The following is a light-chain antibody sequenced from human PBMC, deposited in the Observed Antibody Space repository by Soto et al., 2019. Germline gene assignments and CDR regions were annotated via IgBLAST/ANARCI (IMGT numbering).Light chain of an antibody. Sequence: QSVLTQPASVSGSPGQSIAISCTGTSSDVGAYDYVSWYQQHPGKAPKLVIYDVSNRPSGVSDRFSGSKSGNTASLTISGLQAEDEADYYCGSYTTSSSVVFGGGTKVTVL. V-gene: IGLV2-14*01. J-gene: IGLJ3*02. CDR1: SSDVGAYDY. CDR2: DVS. CDR3: GSYTTSSSVV.